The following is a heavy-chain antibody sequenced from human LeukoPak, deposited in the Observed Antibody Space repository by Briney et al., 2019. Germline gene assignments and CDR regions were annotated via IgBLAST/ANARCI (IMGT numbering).Heavy chain of an antibody. Sequence: SETLSLTCAVYGGSFSGYYWSWIRQPPGKGLEWIGEINHSGSTNYNPSLKSRVTISVDTSKNQFSLKLSSVTAADTAVYYRARSRGWSPIDYWGQGTLVTVSS. CDR1: GGSFSGYY. CDR3: ARSRGWSPIDY. CDR2: INHSGST. V-gene: IGHV4-34*01. D-gene: IGHD6-19*01. J-gene: IGHJ4*02.